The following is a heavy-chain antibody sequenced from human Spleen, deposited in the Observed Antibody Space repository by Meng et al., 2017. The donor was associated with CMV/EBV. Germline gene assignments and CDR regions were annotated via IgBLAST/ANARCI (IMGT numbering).Heavy chain of an antibody. D-gene: IGHD2-2*01. Sequence: ASVKVSCKASGYTFTGYGISWVRQAPGQGLEWMEWISAYNGNTNYAQKLQGRVTMTTDTSTSTAYMELRSLRSDDTAVYYCARDHCSSTSCYYYYGMDVWGQGTTVTVSS. V-gene: IGHV1-18*01. CDR2: ISAYNGNT. J-gene: IGHJ6*02. CDR1: GYTFTGYG. CDR3: ARDHCSSTSCYYYYGMDV.